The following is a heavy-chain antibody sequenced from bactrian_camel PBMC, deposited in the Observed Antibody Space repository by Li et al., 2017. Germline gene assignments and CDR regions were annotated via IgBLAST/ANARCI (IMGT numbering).Heavy chain of an antibody. Sequence: VQLVESGGGSVQAGGSLRLSCTSTTSLRYWGWFRQASGKEREGVAGIDTSSATTYYADSVKGRFTISRDSAKITVYLQMNSLKIEDTAVYYCALGSSRQATMTARGKGTQVTVS. V-gene: IGHV3S54*01. J-gene: IGHJ4*01. CDR2: IDTSSATT. D-gene: IGHD3*01. CDR1: STTSLRY.